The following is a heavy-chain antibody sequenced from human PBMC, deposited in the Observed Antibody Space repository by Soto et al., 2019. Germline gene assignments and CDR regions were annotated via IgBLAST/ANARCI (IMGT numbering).Heavy chain of an antibody. J-gene: IGHJ6*02. CDR1: GGTFSSYT. D-gene: IGHD3-16*01. CDR2: IIPILGIA. Sequence: QVQLVQSGAEVKKPGSSVKVSCKASGGTFSSYTISWVRQAPGQGLEWMGRIIPILGIANYAQKFQGRVTSTGDKSTSTAYMELSSLRSEDTAVYYCARVLGGRLRGYYGMDVWGQGTTVTVSS. CDR3: ARVLGGRLRGYYGMDV. V-gene: IGHV1-69*02.